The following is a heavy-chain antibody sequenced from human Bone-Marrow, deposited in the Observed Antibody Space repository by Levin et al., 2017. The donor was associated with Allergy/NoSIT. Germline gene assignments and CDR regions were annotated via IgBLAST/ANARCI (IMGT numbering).Heavy chain of an antibody. CDR1: GFTFSSYS. CDR3: ARDMGQEDPDIVVVVAAVYYYDDGMDV. CDR2: ISSSSSYI. Sequence: GGSLRLSCAASGFTFSSYSMNWVRQAPGKGLEWVSSISSSSSYIYYADSVKGRFTISRDNAKNSLYLQMNSLRAEDTAVYYCARDMGQEDPDIVVVVAAVYYYDDGMDVWGQGTTVTVSS. V-gene: IGHV3-21*01. D-gene: IGHD2-15*01. J-gene: IGHJ6*02.